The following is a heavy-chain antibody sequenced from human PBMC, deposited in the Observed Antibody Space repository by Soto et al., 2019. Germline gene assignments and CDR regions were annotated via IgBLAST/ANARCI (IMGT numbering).Heavy chain of an antibody. CDR1: GYTFTGYY. D-gene: IGHD6-19*01. V-gene: IGHV1-2*02. CDR3: ARDPAPLYSSGRYYFDY. CDR2: INPNSGGT. J-gene: IGHJ4*02. Sequence: QVQLVQSGAEVKKPGASVKVSCKASGYTFTGYYMHWVRQAPGQGLEWMGWINPNSGGTNYAQKFQGRVTMTRDTSISTAYMELSRLRSDDTAVYYCARDPAPLYSSGRYYFDYWGQGTLVTVSS.